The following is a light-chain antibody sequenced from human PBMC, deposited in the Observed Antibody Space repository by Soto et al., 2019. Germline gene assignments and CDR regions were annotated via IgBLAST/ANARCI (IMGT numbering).Light chain of an antibody. J-gene: IGKJ1*01. CDR2: DAS. V-gene: IGKV1-5*01. CDR3: QQCNSYWT. Sequence: DIQMTQSPSTLSASIGDRVTITCRASESIRTWLAWYQHKPGKAPKFLIYDASSLESGVPSRFSGSGSGTEFTLTISSLQPDDFATYYCQQCNSYWTFGQGTKVDIK. CDR1: ESIRTW.